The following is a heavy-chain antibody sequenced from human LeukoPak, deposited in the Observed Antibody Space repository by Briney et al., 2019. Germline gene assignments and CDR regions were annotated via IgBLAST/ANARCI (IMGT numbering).Heavy chain of an antibody. CDR1: GFTFSSYA. Sequence: GGSLRLSCAASGFTFSSYAMSWVRQAPGKGLEWVSAISGSGGSTYYADSVKGRFTISRDNSKNTLYLQMNSLRAEDTAVYYCAKETGGYSSGWYGGPDYWGQGTLVTVSS. J-gene: IGHJ4*02. CDR2: ISGSGGST. V-gene: IGHV3-23*01. D-gene: IGHD6-19*01. CDR3: AKETGGYSSGWYGGPDY.